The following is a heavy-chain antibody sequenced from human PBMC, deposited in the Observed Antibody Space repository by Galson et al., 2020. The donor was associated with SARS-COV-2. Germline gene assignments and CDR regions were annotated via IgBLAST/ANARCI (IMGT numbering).Heavy chain of an antibody. V-gene: IGHV3-48*03. CDR1: GFTFSTYE. CDR2: ITSSGSST. Sequence: TGGSLRLSCVVSGFTFSTYEMNWVRQAPGKGLEWVSYITSSGSSTDYADSVKGRFTISRDNAKNSLYLQMNSLRAEDTAVYYCARESAGHSYSYFDYWGHGTLVTVSS. J-gene: IGHJ4*01. D-gene: IGHD5-18*01. CDR3: ARESAGHSYSYFDY.